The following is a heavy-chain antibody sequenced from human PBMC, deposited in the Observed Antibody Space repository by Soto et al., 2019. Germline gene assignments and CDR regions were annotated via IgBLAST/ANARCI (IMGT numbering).Heavy chain of an antibody. CDR1: GGSISSSTYY. V-gene: IGHV4-39*01. J-gene: IGHJ4*02. CDR3: ANAYGDYVSY. D-gene: IGHD4-17*01. Sequence: QLQLQESGPGLVKPSETLSLTCTVSGGSISSSTYYWGWIRQPPGKGLEWIGSIYYSGSTYYNPSLKSRVPISVDTSKNQFSLKLSSLTAADTAVYYCANAYGDYVSYWGQGTLVTVSS. CDR2: IYYSGST.